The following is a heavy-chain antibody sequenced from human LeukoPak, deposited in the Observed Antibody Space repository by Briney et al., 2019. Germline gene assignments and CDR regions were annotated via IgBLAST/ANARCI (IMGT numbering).Heavy chain of an antibody. D-gene: IGHD1-14*01. Sequence: PGGSLRLSCAASGFTFDDYAMHWVRQAPGKGLEWVSSISSSSSYIYYADSVKGRFTISRDNAKNSLYLQMNSLRAEDTAVYYCARETGMGAFDIWGQGTMVTVSS. J-gene: IGHJ3*02. CDR3: ARETGMGAFDI. V-gene: IGHV3-21*01. CDR1: GFTFDDYA. CDR2: ISSSSSYI.